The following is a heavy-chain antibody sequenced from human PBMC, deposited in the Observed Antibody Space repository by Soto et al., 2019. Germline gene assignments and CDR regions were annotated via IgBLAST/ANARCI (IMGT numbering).Heavy chain of an antibody. CDR3: VGEVGVRSFNY. CDR2: ISHDGNNK. D-gene: IGHD1-26*01. CDR1: GFTFSNHA. J-gene: IGHJ4*02. Sequence: QVQVVESGGGVVQPGGSLRLSCAVSGFTFSNHAMHWVRHAPGKGLEWVTFISHDGNNKFYVDSVKGRFTISRDNSKNTLNLQINSLRDDDTAVYYCVGEVGVRSFNYWGQGTLVTVSS. V-gene: IGHV3-30-3*01.